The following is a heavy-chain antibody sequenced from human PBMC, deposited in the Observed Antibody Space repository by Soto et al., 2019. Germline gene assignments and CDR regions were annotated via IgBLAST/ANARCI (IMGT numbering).Heavy chain of an antibody. CDR1: GESISTNNVA. D-gene: IGHD5-18*01. V-gene: IGHV6-1*01. Sequence: QVQLQQSGPGLVKPSQTLSLICAISGESISTNNVAWNWIRQSPSGGLEWLGRTGYTSKWYNDYAVSVRSRITINPDTSKNQFSLQLNSVTLDDTAVYYCARGKYSAFDYWGQGTLVTVSS. CDR3: ARGKYSAFDY. CDR2: TGYTSKWYN. J-gene: IGHJ4*02.